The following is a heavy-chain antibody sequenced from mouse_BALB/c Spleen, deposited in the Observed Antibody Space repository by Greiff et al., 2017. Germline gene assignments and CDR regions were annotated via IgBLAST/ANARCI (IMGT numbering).Heavy chain of an antibody. J-gene: IGHJ3*01. Sequence: EVKLQQSGPELVKPGASVKMSCKASGYTFTSYVMHWVKQKPGQGLEWIGYINPYNDGTKYNEKFKGKATLTSDKSSSTAYMELSSLTSEDSAVYYCARGGYGNYEGFAYWGQGTLVTVSA. CDR1: GYTFTSYV. CDR2: INPYNDGT. D-gene: IGHD2-10*02. CDR3: ARGGYGNYEGFAY. V-gene: IGHV1-14*01.